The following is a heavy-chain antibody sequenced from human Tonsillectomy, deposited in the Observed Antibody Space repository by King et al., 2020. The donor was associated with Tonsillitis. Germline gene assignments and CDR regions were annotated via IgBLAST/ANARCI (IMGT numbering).Heavy chain of an antibody. CDR1: GFTLSGYW. V-gene: IGHV3-74*01. Sequence: VQLVESGGGLVQPGGSLRLSCAASGFTLSGYWMHLVRQAPGKGLVWVLRITSDGSSTSYADSVKGRFTISRDNAKNTLYLQMNSLRAEDTAVYSCARTRSGSYFDCWGQGTLVTVSS. D-gene: IGHD1-26*01. J-gene: IGHJ4*02. CDR3: ARTRSGSYFDC. CDR2: ITSDGSST.